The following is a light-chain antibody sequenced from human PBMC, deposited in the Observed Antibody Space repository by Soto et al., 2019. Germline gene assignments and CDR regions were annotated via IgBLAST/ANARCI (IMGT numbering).Light chain of an antibody. J-gene: IGLJ1*01. CDR1: SSDVGSYNY. CDR2: EVS. Sequence: QSALTQPPSASGSPGQSVTISCTGTSSDVGSYNYVSWYQQHPGKAPKLMIYEVSKRPSGVPDRFSGSKSGNTASLAVSGLQAEDEADYYFLSYAGSRNVFGTGTKLTVL. V-gene: IGLV2-8*01. CDR3: LSYAGSRNV.